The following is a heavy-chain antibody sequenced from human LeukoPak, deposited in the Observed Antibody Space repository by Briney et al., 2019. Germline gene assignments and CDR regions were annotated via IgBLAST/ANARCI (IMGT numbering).Heavy chain of an antibody. CDR3: AKQGAVRQDYYMDV. CDR2: IIPIFGTP. Sequence: SVKVSCKASGGSFSSYAITWARQAPGQGLEWMGRIIPIFGTPTYAQKFQGRVTITADMGSSTAYLELTSLTSEDTARYFCAKQGAVRQDYYMDVWGNGTTVTVSS. J-gene: IGHJ6*03. CDR1: GGSFSSYA. D-gene: IGHD3-16*01. V-gene: IGHV1-69*06.